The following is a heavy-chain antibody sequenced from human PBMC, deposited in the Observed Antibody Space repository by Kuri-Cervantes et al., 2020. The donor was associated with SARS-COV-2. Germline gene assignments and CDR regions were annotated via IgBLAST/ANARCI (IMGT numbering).Heavy chain of an antibody. CDR2: ISSSGGTI. J-gene: IGHJ6*02. Sequence: GGSLRLSCAASGFTFSSYGMNWVRQAPGKGLEWVSYISSSGGTIYYADSVKGRFAISRDNAKNSLYLQMNSLRAEDTAVYYCARGYCSSTSCPPYYYYGMDVWGQGTTVTVSS. CDR1: GFTFSSYG. D-gene: IGHD2-2*01. V-gene: IGHV3-48*03. CDR3: ARGYCSSTSCPPYYYYGMDV.